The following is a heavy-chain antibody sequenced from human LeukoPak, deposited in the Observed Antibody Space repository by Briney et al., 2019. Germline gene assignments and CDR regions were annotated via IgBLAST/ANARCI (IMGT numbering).Heavy chain of an antibody. CDR2: IDPSDSYT. CDR3: ARGSYYDSSGLH. V-gene: IGHV5-10-1*01. J-gene: IGHJ1*01. Sequence: GESLKISCKASGYSFTTYWISWVRQMPGKGLEWMGRIDPSDSYTNYSPSFQGHITISADKSISTAYLQWSSLKASDTGMYYCARGSYYDSSGLHWGQGTLVTVSS. D-gene: IGHD3-22*01. CDR1: GYSFTTYW.